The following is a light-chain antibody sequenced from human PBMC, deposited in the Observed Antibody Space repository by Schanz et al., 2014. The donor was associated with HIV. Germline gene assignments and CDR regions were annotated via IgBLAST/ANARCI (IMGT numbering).Light chain of an antibody. Sequence: QSVLTQPPSASGTPGQRVTISCSGSSSNIGTNAVNWYQQLPGTAPKLLIQSNNQRPSGVPDRFSGSESGTSASLAISGLQSEDEADYYCGTWDDSLKGWVFGGGTKLTVL. V-gene: IGLV1-44*01. J-gene: IGLJ3*02. CDR1: SSNIGTNA. CDR2: SNN. CDR3: GTWDDSLKGWV.